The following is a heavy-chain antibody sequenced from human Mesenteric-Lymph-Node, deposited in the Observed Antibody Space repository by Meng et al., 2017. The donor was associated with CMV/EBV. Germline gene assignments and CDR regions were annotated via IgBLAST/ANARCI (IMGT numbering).Heavy chain of an antibody. V-gene: IGHV4-34*01. Sequence: QVQLQQWGAGLFKPSETLSLTCAVYGGSFSGYYWSWILQPPGKGLEWIGEINHNGVPNSNPSLKSRVTISLDRSKNQFSLKLSSATAEDTAVYYCARGSDIPVNNYWGQGTLVTVSS. CDR1: GGSFSGYY. CDR3: ARGSDIPVNNY. CDR2: INHNGVP. D-gene: IGHD2-15*01. J-gene: IGHJ4*02.